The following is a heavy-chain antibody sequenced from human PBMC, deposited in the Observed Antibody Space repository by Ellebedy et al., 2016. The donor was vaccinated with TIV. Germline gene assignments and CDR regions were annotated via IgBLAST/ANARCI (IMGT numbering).Heavy chain of an antibody. D-gene: IGHD3-16*01. Sequence: PGGSLRLSCAASGFTFSSYEMNWVRQAPGKGLEWVSYISSSGNTIYYADSVKGRFTISRDNAKNSLYLQMNSLRAEDTAVYYCARSYEGANFDYWGQGTLVTVSS. CDR3: ARSYEGANFDY. CDR2: ISSSGNTI. V-gene: IGHV3-48*03. CDR1: GFTFSSYE. J-gene: IGHJ4*02.